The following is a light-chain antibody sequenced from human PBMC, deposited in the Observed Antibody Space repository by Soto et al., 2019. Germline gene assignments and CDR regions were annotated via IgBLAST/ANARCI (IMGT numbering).Light chain of an antibody. CDR2: KAS. J-gene: IGKJ4*02. V-gene: IGKV1-5*03. Sequence: DIQMTQSPSTLSASVGERVTITCRASQSINTCLAWYQLKPGRAPKLLIYKASTLESGVPSRFSGSGSGTEFTLTISSLQPDDVATYYGQQYQTYSQFGEGTKVEIK. CDR1: QSINTC. CDR3: QQYQTYSQ.